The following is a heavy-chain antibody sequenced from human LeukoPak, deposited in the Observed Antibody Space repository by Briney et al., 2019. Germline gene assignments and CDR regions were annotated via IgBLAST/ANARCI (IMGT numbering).Heavy chain of an antibody. Sequence: GGSLRLSCAASGFTFTSYTMNWVRQAPGKGLEWVSFISNSGNTIYYADSVKGRFTISRDNAKNSLYLQMSSLRDEDTSVYYCARDLSPVVRASPMGYWGQGTLVTVSS. V-gene: IGHV3-48*02. D-gene: IGHD3-10*01. J-gene: IGHJ4*02. CDR2: ISNSGNTI. CDR3: ARDLSPVVRASPMGY. CDR1: GFTFTSYT.